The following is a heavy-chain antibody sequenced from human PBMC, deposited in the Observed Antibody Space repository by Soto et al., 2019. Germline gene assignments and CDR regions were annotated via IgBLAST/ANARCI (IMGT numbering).Heavy chain of an antibody. V-gene: IGHV3-23*01. CDR1: GFTCSSYD. J-gene: IGHJ3*02. CDR3: AKATATGGGDFDI. D-gene: IGHD2-15*01. CDR2: ILVGGST. Sequence: AGSLRLSCAASGFTCSSYDMSWVRQAPGKGLEWVSTILVGGSTHYPDSVKGRFTISRDNSKNTVFLQMNSLTAADTAVYYCAKATATGGGDFDICGQGTMVTVSS.